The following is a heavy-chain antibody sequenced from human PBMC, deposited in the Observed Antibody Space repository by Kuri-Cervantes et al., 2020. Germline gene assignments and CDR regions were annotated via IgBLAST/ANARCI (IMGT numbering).Heavy chain of an antibody. CDR1: GGSISSNNW. D-gene: IGHD3-10*01. CDR2: INHSGST. CDR3: ARAGPGNTMVRGVITRPRYFDY. Sequence: SETLSLTCAVSGGSISSNNWWSWVRLPPGKGLEWIGEINHSGSTNYNPSLKSRVTISVDTSKNQFSLKLSSVTAADTAVYYCARAGPGNTMVRGVITRPRYFDYWGQGTLVTVSS. V-gene: IGHV4-4*02. J-gene: IGHJ4*02.